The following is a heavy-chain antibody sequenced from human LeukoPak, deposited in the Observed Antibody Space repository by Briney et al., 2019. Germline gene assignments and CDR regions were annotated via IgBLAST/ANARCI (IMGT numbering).Heavy chain of an antibody. J-gene: IGHJ4*02. D-gene: IGHD5-18*01. CDR2: INGDGSST. CDR3: ARYLRNSHGDFDY. Sequence: GGSLRLSCAASGFTFSSYWMHWVRQAPGKGLVWVSRINGDGSSTTYADSVKGRFTISRDNAKNTLYLQMNSLRAEDTAVYYCARYLRNSHGDFDYWGQGTLVTVSS. V-gene: IGHV3-74*01. CDR1: GFTFSSYW.